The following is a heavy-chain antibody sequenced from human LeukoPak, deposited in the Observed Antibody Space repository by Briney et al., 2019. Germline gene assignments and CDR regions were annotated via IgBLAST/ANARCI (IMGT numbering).Heavy chain of an antibody. CDR1: GGSISSGGYS. V-gene: IGHV4-30-2*01. J-gene: IGHJ4*02. CDR3: ARGRWARPYDY. Sequence: SETLSLTCAVSGGSISSGGYSWSWIRQPPGKGLEWIGYIYHSGSTYYNPSLKSRVTISVDTSKNQFSLKLSSVTAADTAVYYCARGRWARPYDYWGQGTLVTVSS. D-gene: IGHD6-6*01. CDR2: IYHSGST.